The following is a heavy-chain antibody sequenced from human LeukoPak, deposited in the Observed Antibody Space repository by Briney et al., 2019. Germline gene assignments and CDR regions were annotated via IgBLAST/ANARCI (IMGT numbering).Heavy chain of an antibody. J-gene: IGHJ4*02. CDR2: TSHDGSA. CDR1: GGSISTNTW. V-gene: IGHV4-4*02. Sequence: SETLSLTCAVSGGSISTNTWWSWVRQPPEKGLEWIGQTSHDGSADYTPSLKSRVTISVDKSKNQLSLKLNSVTAADSAVYYCAKHGGRYFDSWGQGTLVTVSS. CDR3: AKHGGRYFDS. D-gene: IGHD6-25*01.